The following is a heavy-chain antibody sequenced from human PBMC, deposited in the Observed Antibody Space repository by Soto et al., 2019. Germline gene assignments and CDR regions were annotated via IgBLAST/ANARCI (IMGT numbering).Heavy chain of an antibody. CDR3: ARDASSNGLLRFLEWPLDY. Sequence: ASVKVSCKASGYTFTSYGISWVRQAPGQGLEWMGWISAYNGNTNYAQKLQGRVTMTTDTSTSTAYMELRSLRSDDTAVYYCARDASSNGLLRFLEWPLDYWGQGTLVTVSS. J-gene: IGHJ4*02. V-gene: IGHV1-18*01. CDR2: ISAYNGNT. CDR1: GYTFTSYG. D-gene: IGHD3-3*01.